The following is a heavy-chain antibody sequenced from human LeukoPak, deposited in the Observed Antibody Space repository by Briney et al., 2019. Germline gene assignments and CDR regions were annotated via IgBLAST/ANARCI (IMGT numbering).Heavy chain of an antibody. V-gene: IGHV4-39*01. D-gene: IGHD2-15*01. CDR3: ARIRRTMGYCSGGSCANFDS. CDR1: GGSISSSSYY. CDR2: IYYSGRT. Sequence: SETLSLTCIVSGGSISSSSYYWGWIRQPPGKGLEWIGSIYYSGRTYYNPSLKSRATISVDTSKNQFSLKLSSVTAADTAVYYCARIRRTMGYCSGGSCANFDSWGQGTLVTVSS. J-gene: IGHJ4*02.